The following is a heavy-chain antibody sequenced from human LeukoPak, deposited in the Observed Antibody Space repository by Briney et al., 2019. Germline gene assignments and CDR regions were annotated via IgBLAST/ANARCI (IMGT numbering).Heavy chain of an antibody. V-gene: IGHV3-21*01. CDR1: GFTFSSYS. CDR2: ISSSSSYI. Sequence: GGSLRLSCAASGFTFSSYSMNWVRQAPGKGLEWVSSISSSSSYIYYADSVKGRFTISRDNAKNSLYLQMNSLRAEDTAVYYCARDPLRFLEWLLVGYGMDVWGQGTTVTVSS. D-gene: IGHD3-3*01. CDR3: ARDPLRFLEWLLVGYGMDV. J-gene: IGHJ6*02.